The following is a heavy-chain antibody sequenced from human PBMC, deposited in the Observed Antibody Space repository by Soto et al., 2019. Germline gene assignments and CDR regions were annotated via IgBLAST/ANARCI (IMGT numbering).Heavy chain of an antibody. CDR1: GGSISSSSYY. CDR3: ATYYGSGNFDY. D-gene: IGHD3-10*01. V-gene: IGHV4-39*07. Sequence: SETLSLTCTVSGGSISSSSYYWGWIRQPPGKGLEWIGSIYYSGSTYYNPSLKSRVTISVDTSKNQFSLKLSSVTAADTAVYYCATYYGSGNFDYWGQGTLVTVSS. CDR2: IYYSGST. J-gene: IGHJ4*02.